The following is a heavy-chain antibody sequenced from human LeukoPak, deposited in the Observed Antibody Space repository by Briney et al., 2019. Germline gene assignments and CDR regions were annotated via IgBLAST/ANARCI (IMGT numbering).Heavy chain of an antibody. CDR3: ARDYRAPVGATPYYYYGMDV. D-gene: IGHD1-26*01. CDR1: GFTFSSYW. Sequence: HPGGSLRLSCAASGFTFSSYWMSWVRQAPGKGLEWVANIKQDGSEKYYVDSVKGRFTVSRDNAKSSLYLQMNSLRAEDTAVYYCARDYRAPVGATPYYYYGMDVRGQGTTVTVSS. CDR2: IKQDGSEK. J-gene: IGHJ6*02. V-gene: IGHV3-7*01.